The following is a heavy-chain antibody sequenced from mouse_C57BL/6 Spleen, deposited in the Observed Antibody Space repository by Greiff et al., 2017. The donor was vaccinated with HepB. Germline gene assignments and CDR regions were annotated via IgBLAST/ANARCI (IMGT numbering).Heavy chain of an antibody. Sequence: QVQLQQPGAELVMPGASVKLSCKASGYTFTSYWMHWVKQRPGQGLEWIGEIDPSDSYTNYNQKFKGKSTLTVDKSSSTAYMQLSSLTSEDSAVYYCARERSGAMDYWGQGTSVTVSS. CDR1: GYTFTSYW. D-gene: IGHD3-1*01. CDR3: ARERSGAMDY. J-gene: IGHJ4*01. CDR2: IDPSDSYT. V-gene: IGHV1-69*01.